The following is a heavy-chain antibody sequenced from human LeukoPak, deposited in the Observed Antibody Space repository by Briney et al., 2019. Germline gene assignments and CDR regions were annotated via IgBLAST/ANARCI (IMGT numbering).Heavy chain of an antibody. CDR2: ISSSSDYI. CDR1: GFTFSTYL. J-gene: IGHJ4*02. V-gene: IGHV3-21*01. Sequence: PGGSLRLSCAASGFTFSTYLMNWVRQAPGKGLEWVSSISSSSDYIYYVDSVKGRFAISRDNAKNSLFLQMNSLRAEDTAVYFCARGNIKFDYWGRGTLVTVSS. CDR3: ARGNIKFDY.